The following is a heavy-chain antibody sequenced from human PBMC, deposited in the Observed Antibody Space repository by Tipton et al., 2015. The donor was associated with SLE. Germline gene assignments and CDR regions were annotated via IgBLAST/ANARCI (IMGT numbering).Heavy chain of an antibody. J-gene: IGHJ4*02. V-gene: IGHV4-34*01. CDR1: GGSFSGYY. Sequence: TLSLTCAVYGGSFSGYYWSWIRQPPGKGLEWIGEINHSGSTNYNPSLKSRVTISVDTSKNQFSLKLSSVTAADTAVYYCARHAGNTMVRGVIMAGYYFDYWGQGTLVTVSS. CDR2: INHSGST. D-gene: IGHD3-10*01. CDR3: ARHAGNTMVRGVIMAGYYFDY.